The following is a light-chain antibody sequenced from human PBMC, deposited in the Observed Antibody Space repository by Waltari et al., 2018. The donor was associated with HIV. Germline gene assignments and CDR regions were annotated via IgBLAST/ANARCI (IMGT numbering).Light chain of an antibody. CDR3: QQLNSYLRT. Sequence: DIQLTQSPSFLSTSVGDRVTITCRASQGITSYLAWYQQKPGKAPKLLIYAASTLQSWVPSRFSGSGSGTEFTLTISSLQPEDFATYYCQQLNSYLRTFGQGTRLEIK. CDR2: AAS. J-gene: IGKJ5*01. CDR1: QGITSY. V-gene: IGKV1-9*01.